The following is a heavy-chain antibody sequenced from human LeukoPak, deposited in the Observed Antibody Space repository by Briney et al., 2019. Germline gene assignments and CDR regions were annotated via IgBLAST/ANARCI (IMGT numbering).Heavy chain of an antibody. D-gene: IGHD5-18*01. CDR1: GYTFTSYG. V-gene: IGHV1-18*01. CDR3: AIWGGCGNSYGLIPSSNCWFDP. Sequence: ASVKVSCKASGYTFTSYGISWVRQAPGQGLEWMGWINTYNGNTNYVQKFQGRVTMTTDTSTSTAYMELRSLRSDDTAVYYCAIWGGCGNSYGLIPSSNCWFDPWGQGTLVTVSS. CDR2: INTYNGNT. J-gene: IGHJ5*02.